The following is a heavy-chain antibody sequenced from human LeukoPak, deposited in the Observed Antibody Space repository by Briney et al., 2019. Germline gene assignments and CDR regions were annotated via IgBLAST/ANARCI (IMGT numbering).Heavy chain of an antibody. J-gene: IGHJ4*02. D-gene: IGHD4-17*01. Sequence: GGSLRLSCAASGFTFSSYSMNWVRQAPGKGLVWVSRINGDGSRTTYADSVKGRFTISRDNAKNTLYLQMNSLRAEDTAVYYCARLREGDYHFDYWGQGTLVTVSS. CDR1: GFTFSSYS. CDR3: ARLREGDYHFDY. V-gene: IGHV3-74*01. CDR2: INGDGSRT.